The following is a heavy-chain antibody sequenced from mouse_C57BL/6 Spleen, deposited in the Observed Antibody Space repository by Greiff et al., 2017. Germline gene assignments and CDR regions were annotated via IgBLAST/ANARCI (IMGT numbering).Heavy chain of an antibody. J-gene: IGHJ4*01. D-gene: IGHD1-1*01. Sequence: QVTLKESGPGILQSSQTLSLTCSFSGFSLSTSGMGVSWIRPPSGKGLEWLAHTYWDDDKRYNPSLKSRPTISKDTSRNQVFIKITGVDTADTATSYGALRLLASMDYWGQGTSVTVSS. V-gene: IGHV8-12*01. CDR1: GFSLSTSGMG. CDR2: TYWDDDK. CDR3: ALRLLASMDY.